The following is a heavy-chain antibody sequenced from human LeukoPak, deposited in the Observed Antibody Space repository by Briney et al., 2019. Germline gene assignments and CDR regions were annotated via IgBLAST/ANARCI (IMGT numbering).Heavy chain of an antibody. J-gene: IGHJ4*02. CDR3: AKNRRVEATPVDY. CDR1: GFKFGTYA. V-gene: IGHV3-23*01. Sequence: PGASLRLSCEASGFKFGTYAMTWVRPAPGKGLEWVSTLSGTGGSTYYADSVKGRFTISRDNSENTLFLQMNSLKAEDTAIYYCAKNRRVEATPVDYWGQGTLVTVSS. D-gene: IGHD2-15*01. CDR2: LSGTGGST.